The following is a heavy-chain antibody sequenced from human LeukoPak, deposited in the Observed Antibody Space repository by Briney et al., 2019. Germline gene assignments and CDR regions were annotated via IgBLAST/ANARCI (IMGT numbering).Heavy chain of an antibody. J-gene: IGHJ5*02. Sequence: SETLSLTCTVSGGSISSYYWSWIRQPAGKGLEWIGRIYTSGSTNYNPSLKSRVTISVDTSKNQFSLKLSSATAADTAVYYCARHATMVRGVIHTDWFDPWGQGTLVTVSS. CDR3: ARHATMVRGVIHTDWFDP. CDR1: GGSISSYY. V-gene: IGHV4-4*07. D-gene: IGHD3-10*01. CDR2: IYTSGST.